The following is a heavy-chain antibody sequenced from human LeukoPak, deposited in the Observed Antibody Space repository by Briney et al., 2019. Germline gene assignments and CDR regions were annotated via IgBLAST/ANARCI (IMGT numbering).Heavy chain of an antibody. J-gene: IGHJ4*02. CDR2: MNPYTGKT. D-gene: IGHD3-22*01. V-gene: IGHV1-8*03. Sequence: ASVKVSCKTSGYTFTSFDINWVRQAAGQGLEWLGWMNPYTGKTGYAQKFQGRVTFTGDTSIRTAYMEVSSLTSEDTAVYYCARAPSPYYYDSSAYYSGYWGQGTLVTVSS. CDR3: ARAPSPYYYDSSAYYSGY. CDR1: GYTFTSFD.